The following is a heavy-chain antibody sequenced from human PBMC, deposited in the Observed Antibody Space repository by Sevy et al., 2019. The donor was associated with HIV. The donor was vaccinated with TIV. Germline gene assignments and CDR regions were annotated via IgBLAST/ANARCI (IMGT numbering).Heavy chain of an antibody. CDR3: ARWTDGYSYGLDY. V-gene: IGHV4-34*01. Sequence: SENLSLTCAVYGGSFSGYYWSWIRQPPGKGLEWIAEINHSGSTNYNPSLKSRVTISVDTSKNQFSLKLSSVTAADTAVYYCARWTDGYSYGLDYWGQGTLVTVSS. CDR2: INHSGST. CDR1: GGSFSGYY. J-gene: IGHJ4*02. D-gene: IGHD5-18*01.